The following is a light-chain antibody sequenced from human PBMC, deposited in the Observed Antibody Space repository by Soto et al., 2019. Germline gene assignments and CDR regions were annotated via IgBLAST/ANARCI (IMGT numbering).Light chain of an antibody. CDR3: QQYDILPPYT. V-gene: IGKV3-15*01. Sequence: EVVMTQSPASLSASPGERVTLSCRASQNIRSSLAWYQQRPGQAPRLLIYDASTRATGIPPRFSGGGSGTEFTVTISSLQSEDCAIYYCQQYDILPPYTFVQGTKVEF. J-gene: IGKJ2*01. CDR1: QNIRSS. CDR2: DAS.